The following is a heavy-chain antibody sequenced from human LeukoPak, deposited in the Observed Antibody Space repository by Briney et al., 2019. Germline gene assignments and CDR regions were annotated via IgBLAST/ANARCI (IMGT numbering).Heavy chain of an antibody. V-gene: IGHV4-59*08. CDR1: GGSVSTYF. D-gene: IGHD6-19*01. CDR2: IYYSGST. J-gene: IGHJ4*02. Sequence: SGTLSLTCTVSGGSVSTYFWSWIRQPPGKGLEWIGNIYYSGSTNYNPSLKSRVTISLDTSKNKFSLQLSSVTAADTAVYYCASAAGWLRFDFWGQGTLVTVPP. CDR3: ASAAGWLRFDF.